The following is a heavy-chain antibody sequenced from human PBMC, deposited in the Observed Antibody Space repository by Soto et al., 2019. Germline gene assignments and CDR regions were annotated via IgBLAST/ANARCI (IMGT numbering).Heavy chain of an antibody. CDR2: IPYDRGNS. D-gene: IGHD5-18*01. CDR3: AKDREYSYGYADY. CDR1: GFTFSSYG. J-gene: IGHJ4*02. Sequence: QVHLVESGGGVVQPGRSLRLSCAASGFTFSSYGMYWVRQAPGRGLEWVAFIPYDRGNSYYADSVKGRFTISRDNSKNTLYLQMNSLTAEDTAEYYCAKDREYSYGYADYWGQGALVTVSS. V-gene: IGHV3-30*18.